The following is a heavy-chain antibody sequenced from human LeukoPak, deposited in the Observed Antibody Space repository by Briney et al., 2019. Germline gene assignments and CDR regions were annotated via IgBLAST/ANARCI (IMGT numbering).Heavy chain of an antibody. CDR3: AREAAAGMTFFDY. Sequence: SETLSLTCTVPGGSISSGGYYWSWIRQHPRKRLEWIGYNYYSGSTYYIPSLKSRVTISVDTSKNQFSLKLSSVTAADTAVYYCAREAAAGMTFFDYWGQGTLVTVSS. D-gene: IGHD6-13*01. CDR1: GGSISSGGYY. CDR2: NYYSGST. J-gene: IGHJ4*02. V-gene: IGHV4-31*03.